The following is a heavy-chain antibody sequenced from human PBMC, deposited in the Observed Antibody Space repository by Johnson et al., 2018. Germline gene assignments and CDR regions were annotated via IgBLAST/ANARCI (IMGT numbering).Heavy chain of an antibody. V-gene: IGHV3-21*01. Sequence: VQLVQSGGGLVKPGGSLRLSCAASGFTFSSYSMNWVRQAPGKGLEWVSSISSSSSYIYNADSMKGRFTNSRDNAKNSLHLQMNSPRAEDTAGYYCARSQSAYYGDYVGAEYFQHWGQGTLVTVSS. D-gene: IGHD4-17*01. CDR1: GFTFSSYS. J-gene: IGHJ1*01. CDR2: ISSSSSYI. CDR3: ARSQSAYYGDYVGAEYFQH.